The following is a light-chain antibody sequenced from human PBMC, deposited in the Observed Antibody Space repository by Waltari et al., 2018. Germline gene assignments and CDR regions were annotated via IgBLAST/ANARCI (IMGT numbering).Light chain of an antibody. J-gene: IGLJ3*02. V-gene: IGLV1-40*01. Sequence: QSVLTQPPSVSGATGQRVTISCTGSGSNIGAGYDVHWYQQLPRAAPKLLIYGSTSRPLWVPARFFGSTSGTSASLAITGLQAEDEADCYCQSYDTSLSVVFGGGTKLTVL. CDR1: GSNIGAGYD. CDR3: QSYDTSLSVV. CDR2: GST.